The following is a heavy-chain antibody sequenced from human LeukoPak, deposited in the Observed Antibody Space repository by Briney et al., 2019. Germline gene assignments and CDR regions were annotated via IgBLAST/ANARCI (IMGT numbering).Heavy chain of an antibody. Sequence: SETLSLTCFVSNDSITSSNWWSWVRQPPGKGLEWIGEIYYTGSTNYNPSLKSRVTMSVDKSKNQFSLKLSSVTAADTAVYYCARGSITIFGVVIQDYWGQGTLVTVSS. CDR3: ARGSITIFGVVIQDY. J-gene: IGHJ4*02. CDR2: IYYTGST. CDR1: NDSITSSNW. D-gene: IGHD3-3*01. V-gene: IGHV4/OR15-8*01.